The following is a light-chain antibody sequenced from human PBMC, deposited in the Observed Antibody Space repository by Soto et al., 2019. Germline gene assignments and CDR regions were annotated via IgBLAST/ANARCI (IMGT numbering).Light chain of an antibody. J-gene: IGKJ2*01. Sequence: IVLTQSPGTLSLSPGDRATLSCRASQNVNSNYLSWYQQRPGQPPRLLIYGEFNRATGIPDRFSGSGSGTDFTLTISSLEPEDFAVYYCQQYGYSSSYTFGQGTKLEIK. CDR2: GEF. CDR3: QQYGYSSSYT. V-gene: IGKV3-20*01. CDR1: QNVNSNY.